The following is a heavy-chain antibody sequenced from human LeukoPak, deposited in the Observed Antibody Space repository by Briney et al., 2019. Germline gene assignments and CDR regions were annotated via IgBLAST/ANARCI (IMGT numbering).Heavy chain of an antibody. CDR1: GYTFTSYG. CDR2: ISAYNGNT. CDR3: ARADCSGGSCYPDFDY. J-gene: IGHJ4*02. V-gene: IGHV1-18*01. D-gene: IGHD2-15*01. Sequence: RASVKVSCKASGYTFTSYGISWVRQAPGQGLEWMGWISAYNGNTNYAQKLQGRVTMTTDTSTSTAYMELRSLRSDDTAVYYCARADCSGGSCYPDFDYWGQGTLVTVSS.